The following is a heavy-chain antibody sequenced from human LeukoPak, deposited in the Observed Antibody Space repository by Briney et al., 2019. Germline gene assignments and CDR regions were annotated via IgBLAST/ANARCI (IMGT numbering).Heavy chain of an antibody. CDR1: GFTFSSYA. Sequence: PGGSLRLSCAASGFTFSSYAMSWVRQAPGKGLEWVSAISGSGGSTYYADSVKGRFTISRDNSKNSLYLQMNSLRAEDTAVYYCARVSGLTMVRGVISQAFDYWGQGTLVTVSS. J-gene: IGHJ4*02. D-gene: IGHD3-10*01. V-gene: IGHV3-23*01. CDR3: ARVSGLTMVRGVISQAFDY. CDR2: ISGSGGST.